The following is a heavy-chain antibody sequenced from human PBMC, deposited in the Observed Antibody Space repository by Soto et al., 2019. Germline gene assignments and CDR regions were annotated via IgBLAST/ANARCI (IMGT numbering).Heavy chain of an antibody. V-gene: IGHV3-11*06. CDR3: ARSSGSHYYYNFDS. CDR2: ISSSSYYA. CDR1: GFTFSDYY. Sequence: GGSLRLSYAASGFTFSDYYMSWIRQAPGKGLEWVSYISSSSYYANYADSVKGRFTISRDNAKNSLYLQMNSLRAEDTAIYYCARSSGSHYYYNFDSWGQGSLVTVSS. D-gene: IGHD1-26*01. J-gene: IGHJ4*02.